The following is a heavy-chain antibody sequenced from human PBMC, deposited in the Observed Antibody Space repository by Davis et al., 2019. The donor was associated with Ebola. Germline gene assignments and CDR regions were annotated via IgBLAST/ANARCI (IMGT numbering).Heavy chain of an antibody. Sequence: MPSETLSLTCTVSGGSISSYYWSWIRQPPGKGLEWIGYIYSGSTNYNPSLKSRVTISVDTSKNQFSLKLSSVTAADTAVYYCARAVWGSYRTFDYWGQGTLVTVSS. D-gene: IGHD3-16*02. CDR1: GGSISSYY. CDR3: ARAVWGSYRTFDY. V-gene: IGHV4-59*01. J-gene: IGHJ4*02. CDR2: IYSGST.